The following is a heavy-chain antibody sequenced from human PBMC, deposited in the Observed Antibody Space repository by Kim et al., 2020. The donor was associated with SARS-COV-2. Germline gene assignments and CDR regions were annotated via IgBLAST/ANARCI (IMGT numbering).Heavy chain of an antibody. D-gene: IGHD6-19*01. V-gene: IGHV1-8*01. CDR3: ARGLGTAVAG. Sequence: NTGYAQKFQGRVTMTRNTSITTAYMELSSLRSEDTAVYYCARGLGTAVAGWGQGALVTVSS. CDR2: NT. J-gene: IGHJ4*02.